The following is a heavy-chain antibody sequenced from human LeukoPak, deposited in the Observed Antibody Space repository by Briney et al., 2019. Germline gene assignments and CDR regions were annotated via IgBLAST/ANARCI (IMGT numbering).Heavy chain of an antibody. CDR3: TTMGGNNWFDWYFDL. CDR2: IRGKIDGGTT. J-gene: IGHJ2*01. CDR1: GLRFDNAW. V-gene: IGHV3-15*01. Sequence: GGSLRLSCAASGLRFDNAWMSWVRQVPGKGLEWVGRIRGKIDGGTTDYAAPVKGRFTISRDDSENTLYLHLTSLQIEDAAVYYCTTMGGNNWFDWYFDLWGRGTLVTV. D-gene: IGHD1-1*01.